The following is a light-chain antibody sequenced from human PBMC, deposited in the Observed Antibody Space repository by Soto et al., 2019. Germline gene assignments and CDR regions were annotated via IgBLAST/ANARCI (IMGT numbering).Light chain of an antibody. CDR1: QGISNS. J-gene: IGKJ1*01. CDR3: QKYTNGPPWT. V-gene: IGKV1-27*01. CDR2: AAS. Sequence: DIQMTQSPSSLSASLGDRVTIACRASQGISNSLAWYQQQPGKVPKLLISAASTLQSGVPSRFSGSGSGTDFTLTISRLQPEDVATYYCQKYTNGPPWTFGQGTKVEIK.